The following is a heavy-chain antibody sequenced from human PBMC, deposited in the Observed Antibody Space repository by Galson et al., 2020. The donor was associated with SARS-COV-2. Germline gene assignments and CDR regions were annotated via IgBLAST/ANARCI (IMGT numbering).Heavy chain of an antibody. V-gene: IGHV3-7*04. CDR3: ARGGMYYYDSSGYYNSGMDV. Sequence: GESLKISCAASGFTFSSYWMSWVRQAPRKGLEWVANIKQDGSEKYYVDSVKGRFTISRDNAKNSLYLQMNSLRAEDTAVYYCARGGMYYYDSSGYYNSGMDVWGQGTTVTVSS. D-gene: IGHD3-22*01. J-gene: IGHJ6*02. CDR2: IKQDGSEK. CDR1: GFTFSSYW.